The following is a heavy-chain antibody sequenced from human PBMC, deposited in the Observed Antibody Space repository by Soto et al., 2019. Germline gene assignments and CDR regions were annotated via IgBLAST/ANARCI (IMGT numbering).Heavy chain of an antibody. J-gene: IGHJ6*02. D-gene: IGHD3-9*01. V-gene: IGHV3-23*01. CDR1: GFTFSSYA. CDR3: AKSRNTIFWGGTLYYYSMVF. Sequence: GGSLRLSCAASGFTFSSYAMSWVRQAPGKGLEWVSAISGSGGSTYYADSVKGRFTISRDNSKNTLYLQMNSLRAEDTAVYYCAKSRNTIFWGGTLYYYSMVFWGQGRTVTVS. CDR2: ISGSGGST.